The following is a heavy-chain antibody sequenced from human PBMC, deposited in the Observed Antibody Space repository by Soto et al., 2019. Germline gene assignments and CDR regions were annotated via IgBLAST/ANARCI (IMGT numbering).Heavy chain of an antibody. V-gene: IGHV3-30*18. CDR1: GFTFSSYG. CDR3: PKDLSNIVATLPDGY. Sequence: PGGSLRLSCAASGFTFSSYGMHWVRQAPGKGLEWVAVISYDGSNKYYADSVKGRFTISRDNSKNTLYLQMNSLRAEDTAVYYCPKDLSNIVATLPDGYWGQGTLVTVSS. CDR2: ISYDGSNK. J-gene: IGHJ4*02. D-gene: IGHD5-12*01.